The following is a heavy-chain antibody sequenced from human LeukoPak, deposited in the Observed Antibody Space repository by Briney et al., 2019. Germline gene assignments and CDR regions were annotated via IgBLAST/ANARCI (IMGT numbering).Heavy chain of an antibody. V-gene: IGHV4-34*01. Sequence: SETLSLTCAVYGGSFSGYYWSWIRQPPGKGLEWIGSIYHSGSTYYNPSLKSRVTISVDTPKNHFSLKLSSVTAADTAVYFCARFGNYYDSSGYSLDYWGQGALVTVSS. CDR3: ARFGNYYDSSGYSLDY. CDR2: IYHSGST. D-gene: IGHD3-22*01. J-gene: IGHJ4*02. CDR1: GGSFSGYY.